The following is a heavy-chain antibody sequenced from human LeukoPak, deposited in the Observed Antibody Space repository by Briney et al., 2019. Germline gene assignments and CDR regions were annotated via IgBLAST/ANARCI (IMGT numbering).Heavy chain of an antibody. CDR1: GFTFSDYN. J-gene: IGHJ6*02. CDR2: FTNGPSTI. Sequence: GGSVRLSCTASGFTFSDYNMNWVRQAPGKGLEWVSYFTNGPSTIHHADSVKGRFPISRDNAKKTLYLQMDSLRAEDTAVYYCARSIGLTGGGVDVWGQGTTVTVSS. D-gene: IGHD3-9*01. CDR3: ARSIGLTGGGVDV. V-gene: IGHV3-11*01.